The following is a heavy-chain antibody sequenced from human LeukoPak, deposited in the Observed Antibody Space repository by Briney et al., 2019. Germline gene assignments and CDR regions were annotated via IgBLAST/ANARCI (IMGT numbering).Heavy chain of an antibody. Sequence: SQILSLTCAISGDSVSNNGAAWNWIRQSPSRGLEWLGRIYYRSKWFNDYAESVKSRITINPDTSKNQFSLQLNSVTPEDTAVYYCARGRDLFLDSWGQGTLVTVSS. J-gene: IGHJ4*02. CDR2: IYYRSKWFN. D-gene: IGHD2-21*01. CDR1: GDSVSNNGAA. CDR3: ARGRDLFLDS. V-gene: IGHV6-1*01.